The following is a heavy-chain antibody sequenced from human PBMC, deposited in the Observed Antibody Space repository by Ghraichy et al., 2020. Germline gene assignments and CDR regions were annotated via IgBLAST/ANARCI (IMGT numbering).Heavy chain of an antibody. CDR1: GFSSSTYW. V-gene: IGHV3-74*01. J-gene: IGHJ3*02. CDR2: INTDGSST. D-gene: IGHD6-13*01. Sequence: GGSLRLSCAASGFSSSTYWMHWVRQAPGKGLVWVSRINTDGSSTNYADSVKGRFTISRDNAKNTLYLRMNSLRADDTAMYYCVRERYSSWNVLGKHSFDIWGQGTMVTVSS. CDR3: VRERYSSWNVLGKHSFDI.